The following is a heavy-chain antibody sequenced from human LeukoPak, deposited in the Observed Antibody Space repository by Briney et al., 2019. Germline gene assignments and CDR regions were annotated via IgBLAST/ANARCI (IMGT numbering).Heavy chain of an antibody. CDR1: GYTFTSYG. CDR2: ISAYNGNT. Sequence: WASVKVSCKASGYTFTSYGISWVRQAPGQGLEWMGWISAYNGNTNYAQKLQGRVTMTTDTSTSTAYMELRSLRSDDTAVYYCARELRSFTERGMDVWGQGTTVTVSS. J-gene: IGHJ6*02. CDR3: ARELRSFTERGMDV. V-gene: IGHV1-18*01. D-gene: IGHD1-1*01.